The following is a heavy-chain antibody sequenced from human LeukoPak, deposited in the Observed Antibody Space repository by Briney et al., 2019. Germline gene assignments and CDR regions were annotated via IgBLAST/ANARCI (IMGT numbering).Heavy chain of an antibody. CDR1: AFTVSSNY. CDR3: ARIVAGSQDY. J-gene: IGHJ4*02. CDR2: LYSGGST. V-gene: IGHV3-66*01. Sequence: GGSLRLSCAAYAFTVSSNYMSWVRQAQGKGLEGVSVLYSGGSTYYADSVKGRFTISRDNSKNTLYLQMNSLRVEDTAVYYCARIVAGSQDYWGQGTLVTVSS. D-gene: IGHD3-16*02.